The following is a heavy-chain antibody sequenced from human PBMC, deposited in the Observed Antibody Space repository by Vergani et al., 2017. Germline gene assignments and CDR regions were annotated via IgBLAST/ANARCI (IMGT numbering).Heavy chain of an antibody. Sequence: QVQLQESGPGLVKPSETLSLTCTVSGGSISSYYWSWIRQPPGKGLEWIGYIYYSGSTNYNPSLKSRVTISVDTAKNQFSLKLSSVTAADTAVYYCEMAEHFMTYLDAFDIWGQGTMVTVSS. J-gene: IGHJ3*02. CDR2: IYYSGST. D-gene: IGHD3-3*02. CDR1: GGSISSYY. V-gene: IGHV4-59*01. CDR3: EMAEHFMTYLDAFDI.